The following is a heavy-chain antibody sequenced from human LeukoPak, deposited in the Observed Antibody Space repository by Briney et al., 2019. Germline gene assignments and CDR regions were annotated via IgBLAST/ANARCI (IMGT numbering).Heavy chain of an antibody. CDR3: ARSPLSSVMVAGDY. V-gene: IGHV3-30-3*01. CDR1: GFTFSNYA. J-gene: IGHJ4*02. Sequence: GGSLRLSCAASGFTFSNYAMHWVRQAPGKGLEWVAIISYDGSNKYYADSVKGRFTISRDNSNNTLYLQMNSLRAEDTAVYYCARSPLSSVMVAGDYWGQGTLVTVSS. CDR2: ISYDGSNK. D-gene: IGHD2-8*01.